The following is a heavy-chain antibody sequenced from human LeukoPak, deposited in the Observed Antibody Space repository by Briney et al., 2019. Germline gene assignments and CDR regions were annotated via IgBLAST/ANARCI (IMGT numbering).Heavy chain of an antibody. J-gene: IGHJ5*02. CDR1: GFTFSTYW. CDR2: ISSGSSYI. CDR3: ARGRYNWKGEGENWFDP. Sequence: PGGSLRLSCAASGFTFSTYWMHWVRQAPGKGLEWVSSISSGSSYIYYADSVKGRLTISRDNAKNSLYLQMNSLRAEDTALYYCARGRYNWKGEGENWFDPWGQGTLVTVSS. D-gene: IGHD1-20*01. V-gene: IGHV3-21*01.